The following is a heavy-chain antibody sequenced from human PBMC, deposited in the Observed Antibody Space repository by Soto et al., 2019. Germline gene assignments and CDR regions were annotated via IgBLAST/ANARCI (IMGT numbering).Heavy chain of an antibody. CDR3: ARRVPLRANPNNWFDP. J-gene: IGHJ5*02. D-gene: IGHD3-16*01. CDR2: MNPNSGNT. CDR1: GYTFTSYD. V-gene: IGHV1-8*01. Sequence: ASVKVSCKASGYTFTSYDINWVRQATGQGLEWMGWMNPNSGNTGYTQKFQGRVTMTRNTSISTAYMELSSLRSEDTAVYYCARRVPLRANPNNWFDPWGQGTLVTVSS.